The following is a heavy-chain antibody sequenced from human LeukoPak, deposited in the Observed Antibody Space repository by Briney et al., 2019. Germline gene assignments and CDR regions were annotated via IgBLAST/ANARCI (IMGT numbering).Heavy chain of an antibody. J-gene: IGHJ4*02. CDR2: IYYSGST. CDR1: GGSISSYY. Sequence: KASETLSLTCTVSGGSISSYYWSWIRQPPGKGLEWIGYIYYSGSTNYNPSLKSRVTISVDTSKNQFSLKLSSVTAADTAVYYCARGTYYYGSGSYYETDYWGQGTLVTVSS. CDR3: ARGTYYYGSGSYYETDY. D-gene: IGHD3-10*01. V-gene: IGHV4-59*12.